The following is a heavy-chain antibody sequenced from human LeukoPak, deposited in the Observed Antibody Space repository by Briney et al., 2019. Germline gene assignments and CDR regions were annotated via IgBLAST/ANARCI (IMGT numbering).Heavy chain of an antibody. CDR2: IYYSGST. J-gene: IGHJ4*02. Sequence: PSETLSLTCTVSGVSISSGGYYWSWIRQHPGKGLEWIGYIYYSGSTYYNPSLKSRVTISVDTSKNQFSLKLSSVTAADTAVYYCARQGEELLWFGELFSRPRPSLDYWGQGTLVTVSS. CDR3: ARQGEELLWFGELFSRPRPSLDY. V-gene: IGHV4-39*01. CDR1: GVSISSGGYY. D-gene: IGHD3-10*01.